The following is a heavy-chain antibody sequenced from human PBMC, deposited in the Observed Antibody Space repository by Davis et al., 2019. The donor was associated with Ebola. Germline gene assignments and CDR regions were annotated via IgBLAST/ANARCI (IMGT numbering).Heavy chain of an antibody. CDR1: EFIFSNYA. CDR2: IRSKANSYAT. CDR3: TSPVGTADY. Sequence: GASLKISCAASEFIFSNYAMNWVRQASGKGLEWVGRIRSKANSYATAYAASVKGRFTISRDDSKNTAYLQMNSLKTEDTAVYYCTSPVGTADYWGQGTLVTVSS. V-gene: IGHV3-73*01. J-gene: IGHJ4*02. D-gene: IGHD4-23*01.